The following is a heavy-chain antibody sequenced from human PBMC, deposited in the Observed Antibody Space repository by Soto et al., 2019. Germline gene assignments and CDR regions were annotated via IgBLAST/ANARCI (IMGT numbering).Heavy chain of an antibody. J-gene: IGHJ5*02. CDR2: INHGGTT. V-gene: IGHV4-34*01. CDR1: GGSLRGYN. CDR3: ARAEPDYSNYVGPNWFDP. Sequence: SETLSLTCAVSGGSLRGYNWNWIRQSPGKGLEWIGEINHGGTTNYNPSLNSRVIISVDTSKNQFSLKLSSVTAADTAVYYCARAEPDYSNYVGPNWFDPWGQGTLVTVSS. D-gene: IGHD4-4*01.